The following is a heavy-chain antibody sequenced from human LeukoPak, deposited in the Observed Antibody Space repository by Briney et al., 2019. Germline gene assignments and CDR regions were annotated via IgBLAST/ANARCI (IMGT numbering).Heavy chain of an antibody. J-gene: IGHJ4*02. Sequence: PGGSLTLSCAASGFTFSGSAMHWVRQASGKGLEGVGRIRNKVNTYATAYAASVKGRFTISRDDSKNTAYLQMNSLKTEDTAVYYCTRPRPTTEDFDYWGQGTLVTVSS. CDR2: IRNKVNTYAT. V-gene: IGHV3-73*01. D-gene: IGHD4-17*01. CDR3: TRPRPTTEDFDY. CDR1: GFTFSGSA.